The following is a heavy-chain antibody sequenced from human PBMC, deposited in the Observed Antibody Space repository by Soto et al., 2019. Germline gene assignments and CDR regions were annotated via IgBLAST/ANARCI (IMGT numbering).Heavy chain of an antibody. CDR2: ISDRGTT. CDR1: GGSIDSSY. Sequence: SETLSLTCTIFGGSIDSSYWSWIRQAPGKGLEWIGHISDRGTTTYNPSLGSRVTISVDTARNLFSLKLSSVTVADTAVYFCARDRWTSRANWFDPWGPGTLVTVSS. D-gene: IGHD3-16*02. CDR3: ARDRWTSRANWFDP. J-gene: IGHJ5*02. V-gene: IGHV4-59*12.